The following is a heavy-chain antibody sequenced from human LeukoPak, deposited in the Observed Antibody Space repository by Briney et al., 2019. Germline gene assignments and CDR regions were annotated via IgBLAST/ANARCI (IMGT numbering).Heavy chain of an antibody. Sequence: EESLKISCKGSGYSFTSYWIGWVRQMPGKGLEWMGIIYPGDSDTRYSPSFQGQVTISADKSISTAYLQWSSLKASDTAMYYCARRITMVRGATNWFDPWGQGTLVTVSS. J-gene: IGHJ5*02. CDR3: ARRITMVRGATNWFDP. CDR1: GYSFTSYW. D-gene: IGHD3-10*01. V-gene: IGHV5-51*01. CDR2: IYPGDSDT.